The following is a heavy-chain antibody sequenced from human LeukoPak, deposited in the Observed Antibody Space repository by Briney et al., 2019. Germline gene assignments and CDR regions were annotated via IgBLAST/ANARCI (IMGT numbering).Heavy chain of an antibody. CDR3: AKNYGDYPLFDY. Sequence: GGSLRLSCAASGFTFSSYAMSWVRRAPGKGLEWVSAISGSGGSTYYADSVKGRFTISRDNSKNTLYLQMNSLRAEDTAVYYCAKNYGDYPLFDYWGQGTLVTVSS. V-gene: IGHV3-23*01. CDR1: GFTFSSYA. D-gene: IGHD4-17*01. CDR2: ISGSGGST. J-gene: IGHJ4*02.